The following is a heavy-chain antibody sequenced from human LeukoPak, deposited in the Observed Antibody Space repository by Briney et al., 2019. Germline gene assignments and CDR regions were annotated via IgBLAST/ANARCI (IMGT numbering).Heavy chain of an antibody. CDR3: ARALSRGYSGYDYGLGY. J-gene: IGHJ4*02. CDR1: GYTFINYG. D-gene: IGHD5-12*01. Sequence: GASVKVSCKASGYTFINYGVTWVRQAPGQGLEWMGWISASNGNTNYAQKLQGRVTMTIETSTSTAYMELRSLRSDDTAVYYCARALSRGYSGYDYGLGYWGQGTLVTVSS. V-gene: IGHV1-18*01. CDR2: ISASNGNT.